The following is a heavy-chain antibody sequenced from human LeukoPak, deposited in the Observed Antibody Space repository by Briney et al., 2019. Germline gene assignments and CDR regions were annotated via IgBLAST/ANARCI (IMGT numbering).Heavy chain of an antibody. D-gene: IGHD3-22*01. Sequence: SETLSLTCTVSGGSISSGSYYWSWIRQPAGKGLEWIGRIYTSGSTNYNPSLKSRVTISVDTSKNQFSLKLSSVTAADTAVYYCARGGNYYDSSGYYSRYYYYYYMDVWGKGATVTISS. CDR3: ARGGNYYDSSGYYSRYYYYYYMDV. V-gene: IGHV4-61*02. CDR1: GGSISSGSYY. J-gene: IGHJ6*03. CDR2: IYTSGST.